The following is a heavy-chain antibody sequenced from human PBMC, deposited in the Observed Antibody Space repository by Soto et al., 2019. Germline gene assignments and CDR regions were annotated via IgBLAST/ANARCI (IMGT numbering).Heavy chain of an antibody. V-gene: IGHV4-30-2*01. D-gene: IGHD2-15*01. CDR2: IYHSGST. Sequence: SETLSLTCAVSGGSISSGGYSWSWIRQPPGKGLEWIGYIYHSGSTYYNPSLKSRVTISVDRSKNQLSLKLSSVTAADTAVYYCARAIGRCSGGSCFYLDYWGQGTLVTVSS. J-gene: IGHJ4*02. CDR1: GGSISSGGYS. CDR3: ARAIGRCSGGSCFYLDY.